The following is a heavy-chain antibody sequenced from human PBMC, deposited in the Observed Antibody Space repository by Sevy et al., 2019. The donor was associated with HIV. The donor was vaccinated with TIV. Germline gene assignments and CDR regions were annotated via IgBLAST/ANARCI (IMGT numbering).Heavy chain of an antibody. CDR2: ITWNSGTI. CDR1: GFTFDDYA. Sequence: GGSLRLSCAASGFTFDDYAMHWVRQAPGKGLEWVSGITWNSGTIGYADSVKGRFTISRDKAKNALYLQMNSLRAEDTSLYYCAKAFWSGYLIGHYYYGMDVWGQGTTVTVSS. D-gene: IGHD3-3*01. CDR3: AKAFWSGYLIGHYYYGMDV. J-gene: IGHJ6*02. V-gene: IGHV3-9*01.